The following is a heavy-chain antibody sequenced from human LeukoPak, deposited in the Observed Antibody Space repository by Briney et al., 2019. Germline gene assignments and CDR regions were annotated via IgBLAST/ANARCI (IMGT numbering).Heavy chain of an antibody. CDR2: INPSGGST. CDR1: GYTFTSYY. CDR3: AKDTTVTTYPYYYYMDV. J-gene: IGHJ6*03. Sequence: GASVKVSCKASGYTFTSYYIHWVRQAPGQGLEWMGIINPSGGSTSYAQKFQGRVTMTRDTSTSTVYMEVSSLRAEDTALYYCAKDTTVTTYPYYYYMDVWGKGTTVTVSS. D-gene: IGHD4-17*01. V-gene: IGHV1-46*01.